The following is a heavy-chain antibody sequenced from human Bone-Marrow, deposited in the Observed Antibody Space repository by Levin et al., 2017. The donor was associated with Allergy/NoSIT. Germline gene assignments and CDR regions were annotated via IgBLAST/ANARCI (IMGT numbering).Heavy chain of an antibody. Sequence: GGSLRLSCAASGFTFDDYAMHWVRQAPGKGLEWVSGISWNSGSIGYADSVKGRFTISRDNAKNSLYLQMNSLRAEDTALYYCAKFRSRDSSKDARGYFDYWGQGTLVTVSS. V-gene: IGHV3-9*01. D-gene: IGHD6-13*01. CDR1: GFTFDDYA. CDR2: ISWNSGSI. J-gene: IGHJ4*02. CDR3: AKFRSRDSSKDARGYFDY.